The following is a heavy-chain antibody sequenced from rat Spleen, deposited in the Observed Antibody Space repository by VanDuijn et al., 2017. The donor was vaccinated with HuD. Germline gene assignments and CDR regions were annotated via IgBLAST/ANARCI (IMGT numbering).Heavy chain of an antibody. CDR2: ISYDGGST. D-gene: IGHD4-3*01. CDR3: VRQDTSGYSNWFTY. V-gene: IGHV5-20*01. CDR1: GFTFSDYY. J-gene: IGHJ3*01. Sequence: EVQLVESGGGLVQPGRSLKLSCAASGFTFSDYYMAWVRQAPTKGLEWVASISYDGGSTYYRDSVKGRFTISRDNAQSSLYLQMDSLRSEDTATYYCVRQDTSGYSNWFTYWGQGTLVTVSS.